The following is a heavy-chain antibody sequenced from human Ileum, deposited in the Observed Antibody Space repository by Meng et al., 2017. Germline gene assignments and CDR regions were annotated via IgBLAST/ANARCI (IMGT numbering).Heavy chain of an antibody. J-gene: IGHJ4*02. CDR1: GLTFSGYW. V-gene: IGHV3-74*01. CDR3: VRDGPNYFDQ. CDR2: INSDGTGT. Sequence: EVQLVESGGGLVQPGGSLGLSCAASGLTFSGYWMHWFRQGTGKSLVWLSHINSDGTGTSYAESVRGRFTISRDNAKNTLYLQMNSLTVEDTAVYYCVRDGPNYFDQWGQGTLVTVSS.